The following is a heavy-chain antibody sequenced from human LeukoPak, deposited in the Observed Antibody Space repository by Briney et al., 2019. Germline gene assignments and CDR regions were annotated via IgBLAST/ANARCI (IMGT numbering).Heavy chain of an antibody. CDR2: IYYTGST. CDR3: ARAGRDGNNYGWYFDL. Sequence: SETLSLTCTVSGGSISRYYWSWIRQAPGKGLEWIGYIYYTGSTNHNPSLLGRLTISVDTSKNQFSLKLSSVTAADTAVYYCARAGRDGNNYGWYFDLWGRGTLVTVSS. V-gene: IGHV4-59*01. CDR1: GGSISRYY. D-gene: IGHD5-24*01. J-gene: IGHJ2*01.